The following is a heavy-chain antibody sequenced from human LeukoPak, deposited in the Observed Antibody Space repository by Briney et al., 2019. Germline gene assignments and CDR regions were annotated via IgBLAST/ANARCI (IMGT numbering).Heavy chain of an antibody. CDR2: IYTSGSA. V-gene: IGHV4-4*07. D-gene: IGHD5-18*01. J-gene: IGHJ6*03. CDR3: ARGGPDTAMVSYYYYMDV. CDR1: GGSISSYY. Sequence: SETLSLTCTVSGGSISSYYWSWIRQPAGKGLEWIGRIYTSGSANYNPSLKRRVTMSVDTSKNQFSLKLSSVTAADTAVYYCARGGPDTAMVSYYYYMDVWGKGTTVTVSS.